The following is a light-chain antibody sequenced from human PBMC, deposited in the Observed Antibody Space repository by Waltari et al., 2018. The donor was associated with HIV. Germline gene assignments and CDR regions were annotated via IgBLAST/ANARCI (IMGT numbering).Light chain of an antibody. V-gene: IGKV1-5*03. CDR1: QIINNW. CDR2: KTS. J-gene: IGKJ2*01. Sequence: DVQMTQSPSTRSAGVGDKVTITCRASQIINNWLAWYQQKPGKPPKLLIYKTSYLESGVPSRFSGSGSGAVFTLMIDGLQPDDFATYYCQQYNSHSYAFGQGTKVDVK. CDR3: QQYNSHSYA.